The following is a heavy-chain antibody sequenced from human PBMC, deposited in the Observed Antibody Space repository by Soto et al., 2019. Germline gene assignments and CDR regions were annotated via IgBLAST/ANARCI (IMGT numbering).Heavy chain of an antibody. CDR2: ISGSGGST. D-gene: IGHD6-13*01. CDR3: AKFAAAAVDWFDP. J-gene: IGHJ5*02. V-gene: IGHV3-23*01. CDR1: GFTFSSDA. Sequence: GGSLRLSCAASGFTFSSDAMRWVRQAAGKELEWVAAISGSGGSTYYADSVKGRFTISRDNAKSTLYLQMNSQRAADTVVYYCAKFAAAAVDWFDPWGQGTLVTVSS.